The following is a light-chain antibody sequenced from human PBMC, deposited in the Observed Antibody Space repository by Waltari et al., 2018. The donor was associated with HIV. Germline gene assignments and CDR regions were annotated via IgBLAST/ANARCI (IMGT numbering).Light chain of an antibody. CDR2: DVS. J-gene: IGLJ2*01. CDR3: SSYTTFNTVI. CDR1: GADIGAYNY. V-gene: IGLV2-14*03. Sequence: QSALTQPASVSGSPGQSITISCAGTGADIGAYNYVAWYQKLPNSVPKLIIYDVSSRPSVISDRCSASKSGNAASLTISGLQAEDEGDYYCSSYTTFNTVIFGGGTKLTVL.